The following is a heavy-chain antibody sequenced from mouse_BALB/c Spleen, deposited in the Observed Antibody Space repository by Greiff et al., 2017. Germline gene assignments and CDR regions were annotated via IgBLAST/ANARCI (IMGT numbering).Heavy chain of an antibody. D-gene: IGHD1-2*01. J-gene: IGHJ1*01. CDR1: GFTFSSYA. CDR3: AREGKRLRYFDV. V-gene: IGHV5-6-5*01. CDR2: ISSGGST. Sequence: EVHLVESGGGLVKPGGSLKLSCAASGFTFSSYAMSWVRQTPEKRLEWVASISSGGSTYYPDSVKGRFTIPRDNARNILYLQMSSLRSEDTAMYYCAREGKRLRYFDVWGAGTTVTVSS.